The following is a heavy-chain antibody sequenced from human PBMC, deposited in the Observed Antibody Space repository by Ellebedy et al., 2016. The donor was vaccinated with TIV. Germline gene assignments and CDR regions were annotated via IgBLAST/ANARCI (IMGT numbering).Heavy chain of an antibody. J-gene: IGHJ6*02. CDR1: GGSISSGGYY. D-gene: IGHD5-12*01. CDR2: IYYSGST. Sequence: SETLSLXXTVSGGSISSGGYYWSWIRQHPEKGLEWIGYIYYSGSTNYNPSLKSRVTISVDTSKNQFSLKLSSVTAADTAVYYCARGRVATTAAQYYYYGMDVWGQGTTVTVSS. V-gene: IGHV4-61*08. CDR3: ARGRVATTAAQYYYYGMDV.